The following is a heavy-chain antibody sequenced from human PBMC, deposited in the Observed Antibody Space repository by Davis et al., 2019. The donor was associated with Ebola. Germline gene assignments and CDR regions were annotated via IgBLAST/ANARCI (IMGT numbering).Heavy chain of an antibody. J-gene: IGHJ4*02. V-gene: IGHV1-2*02. D-gene: IGHD6-13*01. CDR1: GYTFTGYY. Sequence: AASVKVSCKASGYTFTGYYMHWVRQAPGQGLEWMGWINPNSGGTNYAQKFQGRVTITRDTSASTAYMELSSLRSEDTAVYYCARGVAAADYYFDYWGQGTLVTVSS. CDR3: ARGVAAADYYFDY. CDR2: INPNSGGT.